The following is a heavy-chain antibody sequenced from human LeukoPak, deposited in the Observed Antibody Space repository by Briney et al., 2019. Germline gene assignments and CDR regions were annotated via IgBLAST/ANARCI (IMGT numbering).Heavy chain of an antibody. D-gene: IGHD6-13*01. V-gene: IGHV3-33*01. CDR1: GFTFSSYG. CDR2: IWYDGSNK. CDR3: ARAAGYSSSWYSSSFDY. J-gene: IGHJ4*02. Sequence: QPGRSLRLSCAASGFTFSSYGMHWVRQAPGKGLEWVAVIWYDGSNKYYADSVKGRFTISRDNAKNSLYLQMNSLRAEDTAVYYCARAAGYSSSWYSSSFDYWGQGTLVAVSS.